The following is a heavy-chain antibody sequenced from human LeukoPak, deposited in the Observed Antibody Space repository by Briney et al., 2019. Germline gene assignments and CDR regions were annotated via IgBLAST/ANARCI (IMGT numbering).Heavy chain of an antibody. CDR2: IRYDGSNK. CDR3: AKDDTGYSSGWNIDY. CDR1: GFIFSSYG. D-gene: IGHD6-19*01. J-gene: IGHJ4*02. Sequence: GGSLTLSCAASGFIFSSYGMHWVRQAPGKGLEWVAFIRYDGSNKYYADSVKGRFTISRDNSKNTLYLQMNSLRAEDTAVYYCAKDDTGYSSGWNIDYWGQGTLVTVSS. V-gene: IGHV3-30*02.